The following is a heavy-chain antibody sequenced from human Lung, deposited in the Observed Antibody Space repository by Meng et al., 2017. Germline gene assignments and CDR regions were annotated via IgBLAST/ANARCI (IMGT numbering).Heavy chain of an antibody. Sequence: ASVKVSCKPSGYTFNAYYIHWVRQAPGQGLEWMGRINPNTDDTHYAQKFQDRVTMTSDTSISTAYMELSRLRSGDTAVYYCARDEDISAAGKLFGDYWGQGTLVTVSS. V-gene: IGHV1-2*06. CDR2: INPNTDDT. J-gene: IGHJ4*02. D-gene: IGHD6-13*01. CDR1: GYTFNAYY. CDR3: ARDEDISAAGKLFGDY.